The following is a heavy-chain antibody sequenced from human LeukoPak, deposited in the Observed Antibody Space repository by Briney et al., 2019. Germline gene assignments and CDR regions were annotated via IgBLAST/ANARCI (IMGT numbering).Heavy chain of an antibody. J-gene: IGHJ4*02. D-gene: IGHD1-26*01. CDR2: ISYDGSNK. CDR1: GFTFSSYG. Sequence: PGRSLRLSCAASGFTFSSYGMHWVRQAPGKGLEWVAVISYDGSNKDYADSVKGRFTISRDNSKNTVYMQMNSLRVEDTAVYYCAKDRAVYSGNSGPQVQTPWGQGTLVTVSS. V-gene: IGHV3-30*18. CDR3: AKDRAVYSGNSGPQVQTP.